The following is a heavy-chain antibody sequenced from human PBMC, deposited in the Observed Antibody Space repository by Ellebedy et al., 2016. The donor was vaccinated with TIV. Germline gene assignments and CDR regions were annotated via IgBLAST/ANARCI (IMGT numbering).Heavy chain of an antibody. CDR3: ARDNSGYYEFDY. J-gene: IGHJ4*02. D-gene: IGHD3-3*01. Sequence: GESLKISCAASGFTFSSYRMHWVRQGPGKGLEWVAVALVAFDGGMKYYADSVEGRFTISRDNSKNTLYLQMNRLTAEDTAIYYCARDNSGYYEFDYWGQGTQVTVSS. V-gene: IGHV3-30-3*01. CDR2: VAFDGGMK. CDR1: GFTFSSYR.